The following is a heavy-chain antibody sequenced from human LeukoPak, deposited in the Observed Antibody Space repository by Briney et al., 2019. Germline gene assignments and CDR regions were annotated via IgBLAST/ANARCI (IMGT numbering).Heavy chain of an antibody. Sequence: GGSLRLSCVASGFTFSTYAMSWVRQAPGKGLEWVADITGSGDTTSYAGSVKGRFTISRDNSKDMLYLQMNTLRVEDTAEYYCAKDMSVWGQGATVTVSS. V-gene: IGHV3-23*01. CDR2: ITGSGDTT. CDR1: GFTFSTYA. CDR3: AKDMSV. D-gene: IGHD3-16*01. J-gene: IGHJ6*02.